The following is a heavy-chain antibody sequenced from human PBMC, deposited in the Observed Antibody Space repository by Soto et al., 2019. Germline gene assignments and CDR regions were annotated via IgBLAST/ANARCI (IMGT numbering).Heavy chain of an antibody. J-gene: IGHJ4*02. CDR1: GFTFSSYA. CDR2: ISYDGSNK. Sequence: GGSLRLSCAASGFTFSSYAMHWVRQAPGKGLEWVAVISYDGSNKYYADSVKGRFTISRDNSKNTLYLQMNSLRAEDTVVYYCARDVDDSSGYPLDYWGQGTLVTVSS. V-gene: IGHV3-30-3*01. CDR3: ARDVDDSSGYPLDY. D-gene: IGHD3-22*01.